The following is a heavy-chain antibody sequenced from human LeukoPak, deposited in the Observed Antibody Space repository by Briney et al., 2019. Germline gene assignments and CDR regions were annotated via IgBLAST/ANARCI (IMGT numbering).Heavy chain of an antibody. CDR1: GFTFSNAW. D-gene: IGHD1-26*01. CDR3: TTTVLLSYGAAPEYFDY. CDR2: IKSKTDGGTT. V-gene: IGHV3-15*01. J-gene: IGHJ4*02. Sequence: PGGSLRLSCAASGFTFSNAWMSWVRQAPGKGLEWVGRIKSKTDGGTTDYVAPVKGRFTISRDDSKNTLYLQMNSLKPEDTAVYYCTTTVLLSYGAAPEYFDYWGQGTLVTVSS.